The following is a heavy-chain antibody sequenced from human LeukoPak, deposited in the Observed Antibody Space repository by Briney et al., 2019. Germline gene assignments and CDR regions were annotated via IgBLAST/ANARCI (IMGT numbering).Heavy chain of an antibody. J-gene: IGHJ4*02. Sequence: GGSLRLSCAASGFTFSSYAMSWVRQAPGKGQEWVSAISGSGGSTYYADSVKGRFTISRDNSKNTLYLQMNSLRAEDTAVYYCANLLSGSGSCYVWIRQDNSFDYWGQGTLVTVSS. CDR3: ANLLSGSGSCYVWIRQDNSFDY. V-gene: IGHV3-23*01. CDR2: ISGSGGST. D-gene: IGHD3-10*01. CDR1: GFTFSSYA.